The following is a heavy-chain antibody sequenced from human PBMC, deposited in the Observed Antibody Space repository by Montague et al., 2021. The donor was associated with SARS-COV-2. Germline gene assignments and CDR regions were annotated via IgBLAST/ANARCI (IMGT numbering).Heavy chain of an antibody. CDR2: INNRGNT. CDR3: VRVTHPRSAWPYYMDV. CDR1: GDSISSSSYY. V-gene: IGHV4-39*01. J-gene: IGHJ6*03. Sequence: SETLSLTCTVSGDSISSSSYYWGWIRQPPGKGLEWIGSINNRGNTYNNPSLRSRVSISVDTSKNQFSLNVRSVTVADTGLFYCVRVTHPRSAWPYYMDVWGKGTTVTV. D-gene: IGHD4-11*01.